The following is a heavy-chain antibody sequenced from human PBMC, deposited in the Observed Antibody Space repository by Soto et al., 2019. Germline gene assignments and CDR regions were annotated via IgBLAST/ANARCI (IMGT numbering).Heavy chain of an antibody. D-gene: IGHD6-13*01. J-gene: IGHJ5*02. CDR2: INPNGGST. Sequence: ASVKVSCKAPADTFSSYYIHWVRQAPGPGLEWMGIINPNGGSTRFAQTFQGRITMTTDTSTSTVYMELRSLRSDDTAVYYCARETIAAAGTHWFDPRGQGTLVTVPQ. CDR1: ADTFSSYY. V-gene: IGHV1-46*01. CDR3: ARETIAAAGTHWFDP.